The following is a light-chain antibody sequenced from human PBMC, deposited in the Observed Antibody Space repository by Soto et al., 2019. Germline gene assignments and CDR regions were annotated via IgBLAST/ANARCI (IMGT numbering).Light chain of an antibody. V-gene: IGKV3-15*01. Sequence: EIVMTQSPATLSVSPGERATLSCRASQRVSSNLAWYQQKPGQAPRLLIYGASTRATGTPARFSGSGSGTEFTLAISSLQSEDFAVYYCQQYNNWPPYTFGQRTKLEIK. CDR3: QQYNNWPPYT. CDR1: QRVSSN. CDR2: GAS. J-gene: IGKJ2*01.